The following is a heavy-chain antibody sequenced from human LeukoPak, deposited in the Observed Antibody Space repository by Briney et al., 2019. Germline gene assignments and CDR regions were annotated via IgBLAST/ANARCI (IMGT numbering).Heavy chain of an antibody. D-gene: IGHD3-10*01. CDR3: AGKRKKVLLWFGELFDYFDY. V-gene: IGHV4-34*01. CDR1: GGSFSGYY. CDR2: INHSGST. J-gene: IGHJ4*02. Sequence: SETLSLTCAVYGGSFSGYYWSWIRQPPGKGLEWIGEINHSGSTNYNPSLKSRVTISVDTSKNQFSLKLSSVTAADTAVYYCAGKRKKVLLWFGELFDYFDYWGQGTLVTVSS.